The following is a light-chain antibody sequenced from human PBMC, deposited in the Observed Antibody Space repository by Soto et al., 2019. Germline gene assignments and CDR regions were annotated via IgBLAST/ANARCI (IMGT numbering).Light chain of an antibody. CDR1: QSVSRY. Sequence: IVLTQSPATLSLSPGERATLSCRASQSVSRYLAWYQQNPGQAPRLLIYDASNRATGIPARFSGSGSGTDFTLTISSLEPEYFAVYYCQRRTFGPGTKVDIK. CDR3: QRRT. CDR2: DAS. V-gene: IGKV3-11*01. J-gene: IGKJ3*01.